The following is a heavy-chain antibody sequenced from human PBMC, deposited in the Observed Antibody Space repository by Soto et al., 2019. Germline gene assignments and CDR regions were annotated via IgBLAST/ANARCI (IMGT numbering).Heavy chain of an antibody. CDR3: VKVLQSDGAYDYHCYGMHV. V-gene: IGHV3-30*18. Sequence: QVQLVESGGGEVQPGRFLTISCAASGFTFSTYGMHWVRQTPGKGLEWVAGISYDGTNKFYSDSVKGRFTISRDNFKNTVPLLMKSLIAVDTAVSSCVKVLQSDGAYDYHCYGMHVGGLGTRGTV. J-gene: IGHJ6*02. CDR2: ISYDGTNK. CDR1: GFTFSTYG. D-gene: IGHD2-8*01.